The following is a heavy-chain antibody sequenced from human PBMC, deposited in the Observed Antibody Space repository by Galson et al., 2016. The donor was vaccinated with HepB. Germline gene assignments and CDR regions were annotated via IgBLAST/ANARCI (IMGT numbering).Heavy chain of an antibody. Sequence: SLRLSCAASGFTFSSYAMSWVRQAPGKGLEWVSTISTSGGSTYYADSVKGRFTISRDNSKNTLYLQMNSLRAEDTAVYYCARGHSANSFILDYWGQGTLVTVSS. CDR3: ARGHSANSFILDY. V-gene: IGHV3-23*01. CDR1: GFTFSSYA. J-gene: IGHJ4*02. CDR2: ISTSGGST. D-gene: IGHD4/OR15-4a*01.